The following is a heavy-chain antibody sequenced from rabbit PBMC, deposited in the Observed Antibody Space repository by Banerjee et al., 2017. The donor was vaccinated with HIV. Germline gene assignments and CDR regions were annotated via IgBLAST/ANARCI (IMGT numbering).Heavy chain of an antibody. J-gene: IGHJ4*01. CDR1: GFTISSYW. Sequence: QEQLEESGGGLVQPGGSLKLSCTASGFTISSYWMNWVRQAPGKGLEWIGTIYAAKGNTWYASWAKGRFTISETSSTTVTLQMTSLTAADTATYFCARDLAGITGWNFGLWGQGTLVTVS. CDR2: IYAAKGNT. CDR3: ARDLAGITGWNFGL. V-gene: IGHV1S45*01. D-gene: IGHD4-1*01.